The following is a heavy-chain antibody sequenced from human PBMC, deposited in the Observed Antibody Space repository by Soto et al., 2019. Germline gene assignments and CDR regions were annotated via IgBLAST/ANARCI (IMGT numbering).Heavy chain of an antibody. CDR1: GGSISSYY. J-gene: IGHJ4*02. D-gene: IGHD1-26*01. Sequence: SETQSLTCTVSGGSISSYYWSWIRQPPGKGLEWIGYIYYSGSTNYNPSLKSRVTISVDTSKNQFSLKLSSVTAADTGVYFCARTLGPQVFFYVDSDYSWTIDLWGQGTLVTVYS. CDR3: ARTLGPQVFFYVDSDYSWTIDL. CDR2: IYYSGST. V-gene: IGHV4-59*08.